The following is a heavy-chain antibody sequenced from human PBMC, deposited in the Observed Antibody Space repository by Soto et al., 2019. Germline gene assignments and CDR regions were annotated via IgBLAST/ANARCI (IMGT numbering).Heavy chain of an antibody. CDR1: GFTVSSHY. CDR2: IYSGGST. Sequence: EVQLVESGGGLVQPGGSLRLSCAASGFTVSSHYMSWVRQAPGKGLEWVSVIYSGGSTYYADSVKGRFTISRDNSKNTLYLQMNSLRAEDTAVYYCARALTYYDFWSGQYYMDVWGKGTTVTVSS. V-gene: IGHV3-66*01. D-gene: IGHD3-3*01. CDR3: ARALTYYDFWSGQYYMDV. J-gene: IGHJ6*03.